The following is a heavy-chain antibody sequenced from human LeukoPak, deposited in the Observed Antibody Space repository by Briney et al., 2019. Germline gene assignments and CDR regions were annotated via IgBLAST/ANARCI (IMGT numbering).Heavy chain of an antibody. D-gene: IGHD6-19*01. CDR1: GDSISSYY. CDR3: ARVGTVAVAGIFDY. Sequence: SETLSLTCTVSGDSISSYYWGWIRQPPGKGLEWIGSIYYSGSTYYNPSLKSRVTISVDTSKNQFSLKLSSVTAADTAVYYCARVGTVAVAGIFDYWGQGTLVTVSS. CDR2: IYYSGST. J-gene: IGHJ4*02. V-gene: IGHV4-39*07.